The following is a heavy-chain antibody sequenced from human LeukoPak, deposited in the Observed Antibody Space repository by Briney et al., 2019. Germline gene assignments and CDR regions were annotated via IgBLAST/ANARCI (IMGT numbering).Heavy chain of an antibody. V-gene: IGHV1-46*01. CDR3: ARTSYSSSYYFQH. J-gene: IGHJ1*01. CDR1: GYTFTSYY. CDR2: INPSGGST. D-gene: IGHD6-6*01. Sequence: ASVKVSCKASGYTFTSYYMHWVRQTPGQGLEWMGIINPSGGSTSYAQKFQGRVTTTRDMSTSTVYMELSSLRSEDTAVYYCARTSYSSSYYFQHWGQGTLVTVSS.